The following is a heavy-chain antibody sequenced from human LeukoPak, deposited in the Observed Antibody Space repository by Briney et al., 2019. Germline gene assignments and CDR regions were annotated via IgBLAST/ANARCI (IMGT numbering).Heavy chain of an antibody. D-gene: IGHD5-18*01. Sequence: PGGSLRLSCAASEFTLSGYWMHWVRQAPGKGLVWVSRISPDGSTTSYADSVRGRFTISRDNAKNTLYLQMSSLRADDTAVYYCARASANNYGLFDYWGQGTLVTVSS. J-gene: IGHJ4*02. CDR3: ARASANNYGLFDY. CDR2: ISPDGSTT. CDR1: EFTLSGYW. V-gene: IGHV3-74*01.